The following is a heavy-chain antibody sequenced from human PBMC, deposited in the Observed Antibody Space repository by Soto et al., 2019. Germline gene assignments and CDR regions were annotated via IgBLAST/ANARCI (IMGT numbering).Heavy chain of an antibody. V-gene: IGHV5-51*01. J-gene: IGHJ6*02. CDR2: IYPGDSDT. CDR1: GYSFTSYW. CDR3: ARLKVRDGYNPYYYYGMDV. D-gene: IGHD5-12*01. Sequence: LGESLKISCKGSGYSFTSYWIGWVRQMPGKGLEWMGIIYPGDSDTRYSPSFQGQVTISADKSISTAYLQWSSLKASDTAMYYCARLKVRDGYNPYYYYGMDVWGQGTTVTVS.